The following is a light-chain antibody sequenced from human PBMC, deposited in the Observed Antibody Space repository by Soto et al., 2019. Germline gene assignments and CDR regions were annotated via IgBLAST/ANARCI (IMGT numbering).Light chain of an antibody. CDR3: QQYGSSPRT. CDR1: QSVSSSY. J-gene: IGKJ2*01. CDR2: GAS. Sequence: EIVLMQSPGTLSLSPGERATLSCRASQSVSSSYLAWYQQKPGQAPRLLIYGASSRATGIPDRFSGSGYGTDFTLTISRLEPEDFAVYYCQQYGSSPRTFGQGTKLEIK. V-gene: IGKV3-20*01.